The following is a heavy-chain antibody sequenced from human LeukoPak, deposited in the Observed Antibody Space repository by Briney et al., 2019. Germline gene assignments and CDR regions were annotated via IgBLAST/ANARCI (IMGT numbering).Heavy chain of an antibody. V-gene: IGHV3-23*01. Sequence: PGGSLRLSCAASGFTFSSYAMSWVRQAPGKGLEWVSAISGSGGSTYYADSVKGRFTISRDNSKNTLYLQMNSLRAEDTAVYYCAKVESDVLLWFGDLMLRTYYFDYWGQGTLVTVSS. J-gene: IGHJ4*02. CDR2: ISGSGGST. D-gene: IGHD3-10*01. CDR1: GFTFSSYA. CDR3: AKVESDVLLWFGDLMLRTYYFDY.